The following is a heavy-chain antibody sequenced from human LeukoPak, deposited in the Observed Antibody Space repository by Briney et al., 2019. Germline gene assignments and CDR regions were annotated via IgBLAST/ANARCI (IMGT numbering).Heavy chain of an antibody. J-gene: IGHJ4*02. CDR2: MNPNSGNT. Sequence: EASVKVSCKASGYTFTSYDINWVRQATGQGLEWMGWMNPNSGNTGYAQKFQGRVTMTRNTSISTAYMELSSLRSEDTAVYYCARGWYYDFWSGYYVWTYFDYWGQGTLVTVSS. V-gene: IGHV1-8*01. CDR3: ARGWYYDFWSGYYVWTYFDY. CDR1: GYTFTSYD. D-gene: IGHD3-3*01.